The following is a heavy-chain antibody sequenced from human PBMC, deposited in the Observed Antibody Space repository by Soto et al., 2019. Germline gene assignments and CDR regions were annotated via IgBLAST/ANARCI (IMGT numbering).Heavy chain of an antibody. J-gene: IGHJ4*02. Sequence: QVQLQQWGAGLLKPSETLSLTCAVYGGSFSGYYWSWIRQPPGKGLEWIGEINHSGSTNYNPSLKSRVTLSVDTSKNQFSLKLSSVTAADTAVYFCARGLTMVRGVIVWGQGTLVTVSS. D-gene: IGHD3-10*01. V-gene: IGHV4-34*01. CDR1: GGSFSGYY. CDR3: ARGLTMVRGVIV. CDR2: INHSGST.